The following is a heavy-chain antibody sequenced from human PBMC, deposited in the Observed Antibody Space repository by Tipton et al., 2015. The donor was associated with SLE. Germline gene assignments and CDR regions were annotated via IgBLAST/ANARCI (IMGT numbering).Heavy chain of an antibody. CDR3: ASRYYYDSTTGVDY. D-gene: IGHD3-22*01. Sequence: QSGPEVKKPGASVKVSCKASGYTFTSYGISWVRQAPGQGLEWMGWISAYNGNTNYAQKLQGRVTMTTDTSTSTAYMELSSLRSEDTAVYYCASRYYYDSTTGVDYWGQGTLVTVSS. J-gene: IGHJ4*02. CDR1: GYTFTSYG. CDR2: ISAYNGNT. V-gene: IGHV1-18*01.